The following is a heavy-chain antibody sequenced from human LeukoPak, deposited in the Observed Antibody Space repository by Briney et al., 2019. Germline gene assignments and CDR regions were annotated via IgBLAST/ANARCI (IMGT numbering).Heavy chain of an antibody. CDR1: GGTFSSYT. D-gene: IGHD1-26*01. J-gene: IGHJ4*02. Sequence: SVKVSCKASGGTFSSYTISWVRQAPGQGLEWMGRIIPILAIANYAQKFQGRVTITADKSTSTAYMELSSLRSEDTAVYYCARDSGSYSFDYWGQGTLVTVSS. CDR2: IIPILAIA. CDR3: ARDSGSYSFDY. V-gene: IGHV1-69*04.